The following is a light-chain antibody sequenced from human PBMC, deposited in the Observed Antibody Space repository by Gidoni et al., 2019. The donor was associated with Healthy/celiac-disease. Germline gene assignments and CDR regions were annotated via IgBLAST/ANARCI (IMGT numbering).Light chain of an antibody. CDR1: QSVNSN. CDR3: QQYNNWPPYT. J-gene: IGKJ2*01. Sequence: IVMTQSPATLSVSPGERATLSCRASQSVNSNLAWYQQKSGQAPRLLIYGASTRATGIPARFSGSGSGTEFTLTISSLQSEDFAVYYCQQYNNWPPYTFGQGTKLEIK. CDR2: GAS. V-gene: IGKV3-15*01.